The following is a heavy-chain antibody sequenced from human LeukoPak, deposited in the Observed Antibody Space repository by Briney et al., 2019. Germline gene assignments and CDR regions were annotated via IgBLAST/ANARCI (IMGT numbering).Heavy chain of an antibody. Sequence: ASVKVSCKASGYTFTSYGISWVRQAPGQGLEWMGWISAYNGNTNYAQKLQGRVTMTTDTSTSTAYMELRSLRSDDTAVHYCARVPPRTFYSGSYLGYFQHWGQGTLVTVSS. V-gene: IGHV1-18*01. CDR3: ARVPPRTFYSGSYLGYFQH. CDR1: GYTFTSYG. D-gene: IGHD1-26*01. J-gene: IGHJ1*01. CDR2: ISAYNGNT.